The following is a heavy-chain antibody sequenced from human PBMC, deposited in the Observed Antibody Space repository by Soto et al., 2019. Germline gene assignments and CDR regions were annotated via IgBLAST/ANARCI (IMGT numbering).Heavy chain of an antibody. CDR1: GFTFSRYP. CDR3: AITGAGYYIV. J-gene: IGHJ4*02. V-gene: IGHV3-53*01. CDR2: IFSADNT. Sequence: GGSLRLSCAASGFTFSRYPMTWVRQAPGKGLEWVSVIFSADNTHYADSVKGRFTISRDNSKNTVFLQMNSLRAEDTAVYYCAITGAGYYIVWGQGTPVTVSS. D-gene: IGHD3-3*01.